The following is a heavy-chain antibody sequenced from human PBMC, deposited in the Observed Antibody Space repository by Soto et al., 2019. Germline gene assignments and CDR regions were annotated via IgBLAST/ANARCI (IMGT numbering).Heavy chain of an antibody. D-gene: IGHD2-15*01. V-gene: IGHV3-73*01. Sequence: VSKNAGEGLEWVARINTKVDSYAKEYAASVKGRFSISRDDAKNTAYLEMNSLKTEDTAVYYCTRCHGSGGRCDSHLVLWGQRSLVTV. J-gene: IGHJ1*01. CDR3: TRCHGSGGRCDSHLVL. CDR2: INTKVDSYAK.